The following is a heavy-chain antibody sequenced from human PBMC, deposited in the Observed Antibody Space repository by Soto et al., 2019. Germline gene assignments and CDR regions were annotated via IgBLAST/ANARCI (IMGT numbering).Heavy chain of an antibody. Sequence: QVQLEQSGSEVKKSGSSVKISCKSSGNSFSSHAITWVRQAPGHGLEWMGGIIPVFGTPTYAQKFQGRVTITADKSTNTSYMELRSLRFEDTAVYYCASTKYDSSAYYYWYLGLWGRGTLVTVSS. CDR1: GNSFSSHA. V-gene: IGHV1-69*06. CDR3: ASTKYDSSAYYYWYLGL. CDR2: IIPVFGTP. D-gene: IGHD3-22*01. J-gene: IGHJ2*01.